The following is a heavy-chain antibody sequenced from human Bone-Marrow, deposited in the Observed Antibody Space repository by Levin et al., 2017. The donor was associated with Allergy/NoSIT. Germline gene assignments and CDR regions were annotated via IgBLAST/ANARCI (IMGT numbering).Heavy chain of an antibody. Sequence: KSGGSLRLSCAVSGGSIGSDTYCWSWIRQPPGRGLEWIGYICYTGSTNYSPSLKSRVTISGDTSRNQFFLTLTSVTAADTAVYYCAREGRDSSGYNGWFDPWGRGTLVTVSS. V-gene: IGHV4-61*01. CDR2: ICYTGST. D-gene: IGHD3-22*01. J-gene: IGHJ5*02. CDR3: AREGRDSSGYNGWFDP. CDR1: GGSIGSDTYC.